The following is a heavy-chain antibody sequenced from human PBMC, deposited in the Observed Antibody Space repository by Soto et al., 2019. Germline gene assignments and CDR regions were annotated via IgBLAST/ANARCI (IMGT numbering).Heavy chain of an antibody. Sequence: PGESLKISCKGSGYSFTSYWIGWVRQMPGKGLEWMGIIYPGDSDTRYSPSFQGQVTISADKSISTAYLQWSSLKASDTAMYYCARPVTTVTSSYWYFDLWGRGTLVTVSS. CDR1: GYSFTSYW. CDR2: IYPGDSDT. J-gene: IGHJ2*01. D-gene: IGHD4-17*01. V-gene: IGHV5-51*01. CDR3: ARPVTTVTSSYWYFDL.